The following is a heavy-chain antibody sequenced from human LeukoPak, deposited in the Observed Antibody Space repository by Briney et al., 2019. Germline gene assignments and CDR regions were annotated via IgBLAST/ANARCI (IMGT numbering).Heavy chain of an antibody. D-gene: IGHD5-18*01. Sequence: ASVTVSCKASGYTFTGYYMHWVRQAPGQGLEWMGWINPNSGGTIYAQKFQGRVTMTRDTSISTAYMELSRLRSDDTAVYYCARTRGGYSYGITFDYWGQGTLVTVSS. V-gene: IGHV1-2*02. CDR1: GYTFTGYY. J-gene: IGHJ4*02. CDR3: ARTRGGYSYGITFDY. CDR2: INPNSGGT.